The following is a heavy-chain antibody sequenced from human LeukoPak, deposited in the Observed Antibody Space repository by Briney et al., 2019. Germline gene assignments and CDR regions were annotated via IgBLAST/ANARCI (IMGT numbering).Heavy chain of an antibody. Sequence: ASVKVSCKASGYTFTSYGISWVRQATGQGLEWMGWMNPNSGNTGYAQKFRGRVTMTRNTSISTAYMELSSLRSEDTAVYYCARGQSGDVLRHFDWLPATQYGMDVWGQGTTVTVSS. D-gene: IGHD3-9*01. CDR3: ARGQSGDVLRHFDWLPATQYGMDV. CDR2: MNPNSGNT. J-gene: IGHJ6*02. CDR1: GYTFTSYG. V-gene: IGHV1-8*02.